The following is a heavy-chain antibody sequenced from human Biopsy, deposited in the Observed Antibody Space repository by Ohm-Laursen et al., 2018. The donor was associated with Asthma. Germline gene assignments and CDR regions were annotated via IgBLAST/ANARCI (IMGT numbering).Heavy chain of an antibody. CDR1: GVALSGYT. V-gene: IGHV1-58*01. CDR3: AAGRTSLQGESLI. J-gene: IGHJ4*02. D-gene: IGHD2/OR15-2a*01. Sequence: SVKVSCNASGVALSGYTFEWVRQARGLGLEWIAWIVFASGATNYAQNFQDRLTVTRDMSAGSVSMELRGLSSTDAAVYYCAAGRTSLQGESLIWGQGTLVTVSS. CDR2: IVFASGAT.